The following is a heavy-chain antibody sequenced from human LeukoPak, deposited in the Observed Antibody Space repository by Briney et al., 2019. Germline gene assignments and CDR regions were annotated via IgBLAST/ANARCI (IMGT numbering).Heavy chain of an antibody. Sequence: PGGSLRLSCAASGFTFSSYWMSWVRQAPGKGLEWVANIKQDGSEKYYVDSVKGRFTISRDNAKNSLYLQMNSLRAEDTAVYYCARVGGLELPRGGYYYYYYYMDVWGKGTTVTVSS. CDR1: GFTFSSYW. D-gene: IGHD1-7*01. V-gene: IGHV3-7*01. J-gene: IGHJ6*03. CDR2: IKQDGSEK. CDR3: ARVGGLELPRGGYYYYYYYMDV.